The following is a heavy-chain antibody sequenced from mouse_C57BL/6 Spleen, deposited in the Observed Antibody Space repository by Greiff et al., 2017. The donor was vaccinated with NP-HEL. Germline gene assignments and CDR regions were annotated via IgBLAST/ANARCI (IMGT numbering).Heavy chain of an antibody. J-gene: IGHJ2*01. V-gene: IGHV1-61*01. CDR2: IYPSDSET. D-gene: IGHD2-3*01. Sequence: VQLQQPGAELVRPGSSVKLSCKASGCTFTSYWMDWVKQRPGQGLEWIGNIYPSDSETHYNQKFKDKATLTVDKSSSTAYMQLSSLTSEDSAVYYCARGDGYYRDYWGQGTTLTVSS. CDR3: ARGDGYYRDY. CDR1: GCTFTSYW.